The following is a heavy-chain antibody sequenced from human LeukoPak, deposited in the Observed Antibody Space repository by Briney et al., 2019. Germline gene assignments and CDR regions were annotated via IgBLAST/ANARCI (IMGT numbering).Heavy chain of an antibody. Sequence: SETLSLTCTVSGGSISSYYWSWIRQPPGKGLEWIGYIYYSGSTYYSPSLKSRVTMSVDTSKNQFSLKLSSVTAADTALYYCARHGGSSGWYHFDYWGQGTLVTVSS. D-gene: IGHD6-13*01. J-gene: IGHJ4*02. CDR2: IYYSGST. V-gene: IGHV4-59*04. CDR1: GGSISSYY. CDR3: ARHGGSSGWYHFDY.